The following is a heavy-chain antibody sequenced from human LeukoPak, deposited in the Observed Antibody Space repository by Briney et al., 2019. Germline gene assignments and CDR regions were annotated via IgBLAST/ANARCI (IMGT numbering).Heavy chain of an antibody. Sequence: PSETLSLTCTASGDSISSSSYYWGWLRQPPGKGLEWIGTIHSGGNTYYNPSLKSRVTISVDTSKNQLSVKLYSVTAADTAVYFCARPAGWLPRYYFEYWGQGTLVTVSS. V-gene: IGHV4-39*01. D-gene: IGHD5-24*01. J-gene: IGHJ4*02. CDR2: IHSGGNT. CDR1: GDSISSSSYY. CDR3: ARPAGWLPRYYFEY.